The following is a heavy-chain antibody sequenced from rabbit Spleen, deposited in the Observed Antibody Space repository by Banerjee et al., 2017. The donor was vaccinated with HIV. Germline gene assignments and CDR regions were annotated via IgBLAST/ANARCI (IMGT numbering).Heavy chain of an antibody. CDR3: ARSVGSGAADGLVL. D-gene: IGHD1-1*01. CDR1: GFDFSSWIY. CDR2: IDTDGSDNP. Sequence: QSLEESGGHMVKPEGSLTLTCKASGFDFSSWIYMCWVRQAPGKGLEWIASIDTDGSDNPYYANWAKGGFTISKAASATVPLQMSSLTAADTATYFCARSVGSGAADGLVLWGRGTLV. V-gene: IGHV1S40*01. J-gene: IGHJ4*01.